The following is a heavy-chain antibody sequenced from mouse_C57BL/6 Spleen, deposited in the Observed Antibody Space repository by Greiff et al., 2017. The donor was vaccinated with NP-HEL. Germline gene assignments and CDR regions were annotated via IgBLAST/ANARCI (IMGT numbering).Heavy chain of an antibody. CDR2: LNPSNGGT. D-gene: IGHD1-1*01. CDR3: ARWDYYGSSYGFAY. Sequence: QVQLQQPGTELVKPGASVKLSCKASGYTFTSYWLHWVKQRPGQGLEWIGNLNPSNGGTNYNEQFKSKATLTVDKSSRIAYMQLSSLTSEDSAVYDCARWDYYGSSYGFAYWGQGTLVTVSA. J-gene: IGHJ3*01. CDR1: GYTFTSYW. V-gene: IGHV1-53*01.